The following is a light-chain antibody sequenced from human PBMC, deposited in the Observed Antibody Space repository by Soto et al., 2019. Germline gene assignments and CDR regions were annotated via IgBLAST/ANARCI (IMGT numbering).Light chain of an antibody. V-gene: IGKV3-20*01. CDR3: KQYGSSPTT. Sequence: EIVMTQSPATLSVSPGERATLSCRASQSVTSSYLAWWQQKPGQAPRLLIYGAYSRATGIQDRFSGSGSGTDFTLTIRRLEPEDFAVYFCKQYGSSPTTFGQGTKVDIK. J-gene: IGKJ1*01. CDR2: GAY. CDR1: QSVTSSY.